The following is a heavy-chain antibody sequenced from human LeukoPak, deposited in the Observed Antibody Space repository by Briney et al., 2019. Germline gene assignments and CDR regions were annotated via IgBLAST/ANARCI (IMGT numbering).Heavy chain of an antibody. Sequence: GASVKVSCKASGGTFSSYAISWVRQAPGQGLEWMGGINTNTGNPTYAQGFTGRFVFSLDTSVSTAYLQISSLKAEDTAVYYCARTFSRWSGPTYYYYMDVWGKGTTVTVSS. CDR3: ARTFSRWSGPTYYYYMDV. D-gene: IGHD3-3*01. J-gene: IGHJ6*03. V-gene: IGHV7-4-1*02. CDR2: INTNTGNP. CDR1: GGTFSSYA.